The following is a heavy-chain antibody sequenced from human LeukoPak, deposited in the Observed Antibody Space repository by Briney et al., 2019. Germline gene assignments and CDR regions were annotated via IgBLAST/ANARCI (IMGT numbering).Heavy chain of an antibody. CDR3: ARYPFSGSGLGKEFDP. D-gene: IGHD6-25*01. CDR1: EGTFSSYA. J-gene: IGHJ5*02. CDR2: IIPILGIA. Sequence: GASVKVSCKASEGTFSSYAISWVRQAPGQGLEWMGRIIPILGIANYAQKFQGRVTITADKSTSTAYMELSSLRSEDTAVYYCARYPFSGSGLGKEFDPWGQGTLVTVSS. V-gene: IGHV1-69*04.